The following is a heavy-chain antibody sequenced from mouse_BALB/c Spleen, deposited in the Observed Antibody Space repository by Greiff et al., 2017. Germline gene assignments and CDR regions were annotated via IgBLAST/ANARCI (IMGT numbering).Heavy chain of an antibody. CDR3: AKQRGYGNPAWFAY. Sequence: EVMLVESGGGLVQPGGSLKLSCAASGFTFSSYTMSWVRQTPEKRLEWVAYISNGGGSTYYPDTVKGRFTISRDTAKNTLYLQMSSLKSEDTAMYYCAKQRGYGNPAWFAYWGQGTLVTVSA. CDR1: GFTFSSYT. CDR2: ISNGGGST. D-gene: IGHD2-10*02. V-gene: IGHV5-12-2*01. J-gene: IGHJ3*01.